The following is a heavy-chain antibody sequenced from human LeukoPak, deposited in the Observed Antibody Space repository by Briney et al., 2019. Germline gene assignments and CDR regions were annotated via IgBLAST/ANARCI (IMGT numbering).Heavy chain of an antibody. CDR3: AKSAGIIRRGAFDI. CDR1: GFTFSTYA. J-gene: IGHJ3*02. CDR2: LSGSAATT. Sequence: GGSLRLSCSSSGFTFSTYAMSWVRQAPGKGLEWVSGLSGSAATTYYADSAKGRFTISRDNSKNALYLQMNSLRGDDTAIYYCAKSAGIIRRGAFDIWGEGTMVTVSS. V-gene: IGHV3-23*01. D-gene: IGHD3-10*01.